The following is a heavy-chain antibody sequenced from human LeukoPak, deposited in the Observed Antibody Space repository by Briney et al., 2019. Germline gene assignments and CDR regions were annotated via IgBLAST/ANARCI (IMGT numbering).Heavy chain of an antibody. CDR1: GFTFSSYA. D-gene: IGHD6-13*01. CDR3: AKDRAMTAAAAMQEDAFDI. CDR2: ISGSGGST. V-gene: IGHV3-23*01. J-gene: IGHJ3*02. Sequence: GGSLRLSCAASGFTFSSYAMSRVRQAPGKGLEWVSAISGSGGSTYYADSVKGRFTISRDNSKNTLYLQMNGLRAEDTAVYYCAKDRAMTAAAAMQEDAFDIWGQGTMVTVSS.